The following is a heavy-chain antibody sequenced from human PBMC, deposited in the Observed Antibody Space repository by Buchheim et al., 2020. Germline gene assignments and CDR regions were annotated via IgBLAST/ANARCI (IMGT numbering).Heavy chain of an antibody. CDR2: IRGGDGST. CDR3: AKSISSPDY. J-gene: IGHJ4*02. V-gene: IGHV3-23*01. D-gene: IGHD6-6*01. CDR1: GFTFSSSG. Sequence: EVQLLESGGGLEQPGGSLRLSCAASGFTFSSSGLSWVRQGPGTVLEWVSGIRGGDGSTYYADSVQGRFTISSDTSKHTLSLQMNSQRAEDTAVYYCAKSISSPDYWGKGTL.